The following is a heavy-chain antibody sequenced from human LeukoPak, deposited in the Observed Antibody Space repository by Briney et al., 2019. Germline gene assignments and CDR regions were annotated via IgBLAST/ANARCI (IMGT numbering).Heavy chain of an antibody. CDR2: ISYDGSNK. Sequence: PGGSLRLSCAASGFTFSSYGMHWVRQAPGKGLEGVAVISYDGSNKYYADSVKGRFTISRDNSKNTLYLQMNSLRAEDTAVYYCAKATSKRSGWYEGDYWGQGTLVTVSS. V-gene: IGHV3-30*18. CDR1: GFTFSSYG. J-gene: IGHJ4*02. D-gene: IGHD6-19*01. CDR3: AKATSKRSGWYEGDY.